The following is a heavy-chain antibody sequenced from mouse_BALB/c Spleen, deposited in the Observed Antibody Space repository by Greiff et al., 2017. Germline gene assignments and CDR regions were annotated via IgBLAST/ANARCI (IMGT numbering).Heavy chain of an antibody. V-gene: IGHV2-9*02. CDR2: IWAGGST. D-gene: IGHD1-1*01. CDR3: ASYYYGSSFAY. J-gene: IGHJ3*01. Sequence: VQGVESGPGLVAPSQSLSITCTVSGFSLTSYGVHWVRQPPGKGLEWLGVIWAGGSTNYNSALMSRLSISKDNSKSQVFLKMNSLQTDDTAMYYCASYYYGSSFAYWGQGTLVTVSA. CDR1: GFSLTSYG.